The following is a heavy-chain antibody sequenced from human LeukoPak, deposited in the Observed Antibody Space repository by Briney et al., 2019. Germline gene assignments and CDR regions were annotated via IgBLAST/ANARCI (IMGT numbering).Heavy chain of an antibody. J-gene: IGHJ4*02. CDR2: VSGSGGST. CDR1: GFTFSSYA. V-gene: IGHV3-23*01. CDR3: VVDTTLAFYFDY. D-gene: IGHD5-18*01. Sequence: GGSLRLSCAASGFTFSSYAMGWVRQAQGKGLEWVSTVSGSGGSTYYADSVKGRFTISRNNSKNTVYLQMNSLRAEDTAVYYCVVDTTLAFYFDYWGQGTLVTVSS.